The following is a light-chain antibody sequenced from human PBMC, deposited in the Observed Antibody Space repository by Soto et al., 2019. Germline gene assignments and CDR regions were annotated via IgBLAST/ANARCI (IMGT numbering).Light chain of an antibody. CDR2: ANN. Sequence: QSVLTQPPSVSGAPGQRVTVSCTGSISNIGAGSDVHWYQQLPGTAPKLLIFANNNRPSGVPDRFSGSKSGTSASLAITGLQADDEADYYCQSYDNSLSAYVFRTGTKVTVL. V-gene: IGLV1-40*01. CDR1: ISNIGAGSD. J-gene: IGLJ1*01. CDR3: QSYDNSLSAYV.